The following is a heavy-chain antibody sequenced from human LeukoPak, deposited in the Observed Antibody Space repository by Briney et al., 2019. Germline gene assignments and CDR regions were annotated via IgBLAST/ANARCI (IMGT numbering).Heavy chain of an antibody. J-gene: IGHJ4*02. V-gene: IGHV4-59*08. D-gene: IGHD3-9*01. CDR2: IYYSGST. Sequence: PSETLSLTCTVSGGSMSPYHWGWIRQPPGKGLEWTGYIYYSGSTNYNPSLKSRVTISVDTSKNQFSLKLSSVTAADTAVYYCARHDLDLYDILTGYPTGSFDYWGQGTLVTVSS. CDR1: GGSMSPYH. CDR3: ARHDLDLYDILTGYPTGSFDY.